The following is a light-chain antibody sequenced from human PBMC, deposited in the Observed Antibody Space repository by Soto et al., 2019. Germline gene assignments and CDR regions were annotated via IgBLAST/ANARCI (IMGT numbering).Light chain of an antibody. V-gene: IGKV3-15*01. CDR2: GAS. J-gene: IGKJ4*01. CDR1: KLVGSS. Sequence: EIVMTQSPDTLCLSPGERASLSCGASKLVGSSMALYHQKPGQPPRLLIYGASTRAAGVPARFSGSGSGTEFTLTISSLQSEASAVYYCQHYNNCPVNFGGRTKVDI. CDR3: QHYNNCPVN.